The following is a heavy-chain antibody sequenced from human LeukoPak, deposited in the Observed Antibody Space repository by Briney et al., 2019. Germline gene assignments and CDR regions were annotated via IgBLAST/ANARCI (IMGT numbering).Heavy chain of an antibody. J-gene: IGHJ4*02. D-gene: IGHD6-13*01. Sequence: SETLSLTCTVSGGSISSYYWSWIRQPPGKGLEWIGYIYYSGSTNYNPSLKSRVTISVDTSKNQFSLKLSSVTAADTAVYYCARVTGYSSSLTYFDYWGQGTLVTVSS. V-gene: IGHV4-59*01. CDR3: ARVTGYSSSLTYFDY. CDR2: IYYSGST. CDR1: GGSISSYY.